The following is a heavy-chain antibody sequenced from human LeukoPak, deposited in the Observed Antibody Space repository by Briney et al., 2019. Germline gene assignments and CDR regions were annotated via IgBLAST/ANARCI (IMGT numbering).Heavy chain of an antibody. Sequence: QPGGSLRLSCAASGFFFSDYWMSWVRQAPGKGLEWVASVRPDGRQDYYLGSVKGRFTIYRDNAENSLYLQISSLRVEDTAVYYCAKDYYGPSGGIDYWGQGTLVTVSS. CDR3: AKDYYGPSGGIDY. J-gene: IGHJ4*02. D-gene: IGHD3-10*01. CDR2: VRPDGRQD. V-gene: IGHV3-7*04. CDR1: GFFFSDYW.